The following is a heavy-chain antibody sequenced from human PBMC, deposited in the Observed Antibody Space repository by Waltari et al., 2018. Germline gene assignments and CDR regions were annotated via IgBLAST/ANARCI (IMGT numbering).Heavy chain of an antibody. Sequence: VQLLESGGGLVPPGGSLSLSCAASGFTFIRYELTWVRQAPGKGLDWVSYMSSSGSTIYYADSVKGRFTISRDNAKNSLYLQMNSLRAEDTAVYYCAIYAVLYGMDVWGQGTTVTVSS. J-gene: IGHJ6*02. CDR1: GFTFIRYE. CDR3: AIYAVLYGMDV. CDR2: MSSSGSTI. D-gene: IGHD2-2*01. V-gene: IGHV3-48*03.